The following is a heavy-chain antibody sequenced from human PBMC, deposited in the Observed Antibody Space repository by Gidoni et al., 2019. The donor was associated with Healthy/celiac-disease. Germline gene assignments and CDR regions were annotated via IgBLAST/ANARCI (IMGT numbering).Heavy chain of an antibody. J-gene: IGHJ2*01. CDR3: ARDGGVSPGDWYFDL. D-gene: IGHD6-13*01. Sequence: HLHLQESGPGLVNPSETLSLTCTVSGGSISISSYYLGWIRQHPGKGLEWIGSIYYSGSTYYNPSRKSRVTISVDTSKNQFSLKLSSVTAADTAVYYCARDGGVSPGDWYFDLWGRGTLVTVSS. V-gene: IGHV4-39*02. CDR2: IYYSGST. CDR1: GGSISISSYY.